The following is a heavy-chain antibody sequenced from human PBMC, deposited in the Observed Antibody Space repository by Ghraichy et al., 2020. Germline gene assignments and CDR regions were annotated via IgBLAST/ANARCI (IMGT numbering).Heavy chain of an antibody. CDR2: IIPIFGTA. CDR3: ARGGRGGYDLAGFDY. D-gene: IGHD5-12*01. J-gene: IGHJ4*02. CDR1: GGTFSSYA. Sequence: SVTVSCKASGGTFSSYAISWVRQAPGQGLEWMGGIIPIFGTANYAQKFQGRVTITADESTSTAYMELSSLRSEDTAVYYCARGGRGGYDLAGFDYWGQGTLVTVSA. V-gene: IGHV1-69*13.